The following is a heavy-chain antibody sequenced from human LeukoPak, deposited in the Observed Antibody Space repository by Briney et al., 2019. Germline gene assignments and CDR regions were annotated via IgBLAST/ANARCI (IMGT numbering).Heavy chain of an antibody. Sequence: GGSLRLSCAASGFTFSSYEMNWVRQAPGKGLEWVSYISSSGSTIYYANSVKGRFTISRDNAKNSLYLQMNSLRAEDTAVYYCARDPIAAAGTGFDYWGQGTLVTVSS. V-gene: IGHV3-48*03. D-gene: IGHD6-13*01. CDR3: ARDPIAAAGTGFDY. J-gene: IGHJ4*02. CDR1: GFTFSSYE. CDR2: ISSSGSTI.